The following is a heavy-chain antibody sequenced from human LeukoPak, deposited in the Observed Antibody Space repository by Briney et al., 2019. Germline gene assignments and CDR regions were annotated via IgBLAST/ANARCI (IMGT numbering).Heavy chain of an antibody. J-gene: IGHJ6*03. Sequence: PSETLSLTCNLSGGTVTSSTYFWGWIRQPPGKGLEWIGSISYSGATYYNPSLKSRVSMSVHTSKNQFSLKLSSVTAADTAVYYCARDGFYYHYYMDVWGEGTTVTVSS. CDR3: ARDGFYYHYYMDV. CDR1: GGTVTSSTYF. CDR2: ISYSGAT. D-gene: IGHD1-14*01. V-gene: IGHV4-39*07.